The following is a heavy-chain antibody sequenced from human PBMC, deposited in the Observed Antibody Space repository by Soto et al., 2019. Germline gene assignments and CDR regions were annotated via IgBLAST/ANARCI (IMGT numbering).Heavy chain of an antibody. CDR3: ARVPVEYQLLSAAYYYYFGMDV. V-gene: IGHV3-30-3*01. Sequence: QVPLVESGGGVVQPGRSLRLSCAASGFTFSSYAMHWVRQAPGKGLEWVAVISYDGTNKYYADSVKGRFTISRDNSKYTLDLQMNSLRAEDTAVYYCARVPVEYQLLSAAYYYYFGMDVWGQGTTVTVSS. J-gene: IGHJ6*02. CDR1: GFTFSSYA. D-gene: IGHD2-2*01. CDR2: ISYDGTNK.